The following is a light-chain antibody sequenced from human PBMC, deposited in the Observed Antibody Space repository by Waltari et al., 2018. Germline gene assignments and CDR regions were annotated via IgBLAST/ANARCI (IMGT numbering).Light chain of an antibody. J-gene: IGLJ3*02. CDR3: QTVGTGTYWV. Sequence: QVALTQSPSASASLGASVRLTCTLNSGHSPFAIAWHQHQPEKGPRFLMKLNSDGTYSKGDGIPDRFSGSSSGAERYLTISSIQSEDEADYYCQTVGTGTYWVFGGGTKLTVL. CDR2: LNSDGTY. V-gene: IGLV4-69*01. CDR1: SGHSPFA.